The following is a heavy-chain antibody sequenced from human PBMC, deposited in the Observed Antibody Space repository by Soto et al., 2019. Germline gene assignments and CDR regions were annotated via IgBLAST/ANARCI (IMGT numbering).Heavy chain of an antibody. J-gene: IGHJ6*02. D-gene: IGHD2-15*01. CDR1: GGTFSSYA. Sequence: SVKVSCKASGGTFSSYAISWVRQAPGQGLEWLGGIIPIFDTANYAQKFQGRVTITADESTSTAYMELSSLRSEDTAVYYCARHDCISSSCYYYYYYGMDVWGQGTTVTVSS. CDR3: ARHDCISSSCYYYYYYGMDV. V-gene: IGHV1-69*13. CDR2: IIPIFDTA.